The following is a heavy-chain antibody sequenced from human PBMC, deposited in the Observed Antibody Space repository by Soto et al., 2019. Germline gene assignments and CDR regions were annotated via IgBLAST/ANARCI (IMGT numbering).Heavy chain of an antibody. CDR1: GGSISSSSYY. Sequence: PSETLSLTCTVSGGSISSSSYYWGWIRQPPGKGLEWIGSIYYSGSTYYNPSLKSRVTISVDTSKNQFSLKLSSVTAADTAVYYCARHGVLWVGDPNWFDPWGQGTLVTVSS. CDR2: IYYSGST. CDR3: ARHGVLWVGDPNWFDP. J-gene: IGHJ5*02. D-gene: IGHD3-10*01. V-gene: IGHV4-39*01.